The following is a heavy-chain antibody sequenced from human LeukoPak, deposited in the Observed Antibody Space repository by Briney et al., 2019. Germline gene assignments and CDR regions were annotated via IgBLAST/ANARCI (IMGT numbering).Heavy chain of an antibody. CDR3: AREIPNYDFWSGYPVGFDY. J-gene: IGHJ4*02. V-gene: IGHV3-48*03. D-gene: IGHD3-3*01. CDR1: GFTFSGYE. CDR2: ISSSGSTI. Sequence: PGGPLRLSCAASGFTFSGYEMNWVRQAPGKGLEWVSYISSSGSTIYYADSVKGRFTISRDNAKNPLYLQMNSLRAEDTAVYYCAREIPNYDFWSGYPVGFDYWGQGTLVTVSS.